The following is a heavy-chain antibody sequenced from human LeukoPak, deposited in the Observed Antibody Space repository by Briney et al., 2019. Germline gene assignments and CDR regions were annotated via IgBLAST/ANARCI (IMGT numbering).Heavy chain of an antibody. Sequence: GGSLRLSCAASGFTFSGYWMSWVRQAPGKGLEWVANIKQDGSEKYYVDSVKGRFTISRDNAKNSLYLQMNSLRAEDTAVYYCTLLSVPAAMDYWGQGTLVTVSS. J-gene: IGHJ4*02. CDR1: GFTFSGYW. D-gene: IGHD2-2*01. CDR3: TLLSVPAAMDY. CDR2: IKQDGSEK. V-gene: IGHV3-7*01.